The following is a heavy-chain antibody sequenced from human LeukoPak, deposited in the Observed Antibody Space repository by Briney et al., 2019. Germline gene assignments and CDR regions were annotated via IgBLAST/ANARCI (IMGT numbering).Heavy chain of an antibody. Sequence: ASVKVSCKASGYTFTSYGISWVRQAPGQGLEWMGWISAYNGNTNYAQKLQGRVTMTTDTSTSTAYMELRSLRSDDTAVYYCARDTAMAPNWYFDLWGRGTLATVSS. CDR2: ISAYNGNT. V-gene: IGHV1-18*01. J-gene: IGHJ2*01. CDR3: ARDTAMAPNWYFDL. D-gene: IGHD5-18*01. CDR1: GYTFTSYG.